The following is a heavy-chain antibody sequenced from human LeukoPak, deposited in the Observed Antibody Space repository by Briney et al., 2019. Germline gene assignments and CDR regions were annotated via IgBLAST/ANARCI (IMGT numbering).Heavy chain of an antibody. J-gene: IGHJ4*02. CDR3: AKHSSGYHQSSDF. D-gene: IGHD3-22*01. Sequence: GGSLRLSCAASGFTFSAYAMSWARQAPGKGLEWVSAISGSGAYTYYADPVKGRFTISRDNSKNTLYLQMNSLRAEDTAVYYCAKHSSGYHQSSDFWGQGTLVTVSS. CDR1: GFTFSAYA. CDR2: ISGSGAYT. V-gene: IGHV3-23*01.